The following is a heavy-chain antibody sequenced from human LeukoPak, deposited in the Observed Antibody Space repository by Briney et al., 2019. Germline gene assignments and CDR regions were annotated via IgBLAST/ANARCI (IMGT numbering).Heavy chain of an antibody. V-gene: IGHV3-74*03. J-gene: IGHJ4*02. CDR1: GFTFSNYW. D-gene: IGHD3-22*01. CDR3: ARDYYDSRGYYSAAFDY. Sequence: PGGSLRLSCAASGFTFSNYWMHWVRQAPGKGLEWVSRISSDGTITTYAGSVKGRFTISRDNAKNTLYLQMNGLRAEDTAVYYCARDYYDSRGYYSAAFDYWGQGTLVTVSS. CDR2: ISSDGTIT.